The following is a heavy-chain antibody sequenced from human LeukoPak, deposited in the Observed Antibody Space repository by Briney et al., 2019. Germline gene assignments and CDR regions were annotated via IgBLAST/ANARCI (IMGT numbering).Heavy chain of an antibody. CDR3: ARDFILVVVVAATPGWFDP. CDR1: GFTLGSHD. D-gene: IGHD2-15*01. CDR2: VSSGFHA. V-gene: IGHV3-13*01. Sequence: PGGSLRLSCTASGFTLGSHDMHWVHQIPGQGLEWVAAVSSGFHAFFADSVQGRFTVSREDARNSLYLQMNSLRAEDTAVYYCARDFILVVVVAATPGWFDPWGQGTLVTVSS. J-gene: IGHJ5*02.